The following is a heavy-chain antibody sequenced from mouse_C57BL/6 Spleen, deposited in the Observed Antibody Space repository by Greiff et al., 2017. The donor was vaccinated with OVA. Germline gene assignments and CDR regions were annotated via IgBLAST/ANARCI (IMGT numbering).Heavy chain of an antibody. Sequence: EVQRVESGPELVKPGASVKIPCKASGYTFTDYNMDWVKQSHGKSLEWIGDINPNNGGTIYNQKFKGKATLTVDKSSSTAYMELRSLTSEDTAVYYCAREGSSGLWFAYWGQGTLVTVSA. V-gene: IGHV1-18*01. J-gene: IGHJ3*01. CDR3: AREGSSGLWFAY. CDR2: INPNNGGT. D-gene: IGHD3-2*02. CDR1: GYTFTDYN.